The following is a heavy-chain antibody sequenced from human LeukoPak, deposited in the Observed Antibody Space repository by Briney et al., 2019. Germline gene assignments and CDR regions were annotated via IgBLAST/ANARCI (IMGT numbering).Heavy chain of an antibody. Sequence: GGSLRLSCAASGFTFSTYSMNWVRQAPGKGLEWVSYISTSSSGIYFADSVKGRFTISRDNAKNSLYLQMNSLRDEDTAVYYCAGGQVYWGQGTLVTVSS. V-gene: IGHV3-48*02. CDR3: AGGQVY. CDR1: GFTFSTYS. CDR2: ISTSSSGI. D-gene: IGHD3-16*01. J-gene: IGHJ4*02.